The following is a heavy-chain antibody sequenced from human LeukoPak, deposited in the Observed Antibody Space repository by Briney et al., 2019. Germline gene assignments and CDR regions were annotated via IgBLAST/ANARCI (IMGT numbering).Heavy chain of an antibody. V-gene: IGHV4-39*01. CDR1: GGSISSSSYY. CDR2: IYYSGST. Sequence: PSETLSLTCTVSGGSISSSSYYWGWIRQPPGKGLEWIGSIYYSGSTYYNPSLKSRVTISVDTSKNQFSLKLSSVTAADTAVYYCARQPGYYDFWSGEPYNWSDPWGQGTLVTVSS. CDR3: ARQPGYYDFWSGEPYNWSDP. D-gene: IGHD3-3*01. J-gene: IGHJ5*02.